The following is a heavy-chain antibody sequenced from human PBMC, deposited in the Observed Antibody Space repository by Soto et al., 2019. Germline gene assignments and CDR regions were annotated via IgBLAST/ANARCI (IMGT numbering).Heavy chain of an antibody. D-gene: IGHD6-13*01. Sequence: GGSLRLSCAASGFTFSSYAMSWVRQAPGKGLEWVSAISGSGGSTYYADSVKGRFTISRDNSKNTLYLQMNSLRAEDTAVYYCAKGIAAAANSYYYYYYGMDVWGQGTTVTVSS. CDR1: GFTFSSYA. CDR3: AKGIAAAANSYYYYYYGMDV. CDR2: ISGSGGST. V-gene: IGHV3-23*01. J-gene: IGHJ6*02.